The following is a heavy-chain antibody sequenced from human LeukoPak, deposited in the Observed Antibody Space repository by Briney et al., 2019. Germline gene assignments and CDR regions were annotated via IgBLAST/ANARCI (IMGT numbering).Heavy chain of an antibody. CDR1: GFTFSSYS. J-gene: IGHJ4*02. Sequence: GGSLRLSCAASGFTFSSYSMNWVRQAPGKGLEWVSSISSSSSYIHYADSVKGRFTISRDNSKNTLYLQMNSLRAEDTAVYYCAKGVYTIVVVPAAIDYWGQGTLVTVSS. D-gene: IGHD2-2*01. CDR3: AKGVYTIVVVPAAIDY. CDR2: ISSSSSYI. V-gene: IGHV3-21*04.